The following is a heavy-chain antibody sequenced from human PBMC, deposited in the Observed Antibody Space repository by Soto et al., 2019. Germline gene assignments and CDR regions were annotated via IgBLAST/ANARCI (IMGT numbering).Heavy chain of an antibody. J-gene: IGHJ5*02. Sequence: VKVSCKASGYAFTGYYMHWVRQAPGQGLEWMGWINPNSGGTNYAQKFQGRVTMTRDTSISTAYMELSRLRSDDTAVYYCARDRNDYGDYVGWFDPWGQGTLVTVSS. CDR1: GYAFTGYY. D-gene: IGHD4-17*01. V-gene: IGHV1-2*02. CDR2: INPNSGGT. CDR3: ARDRNDYGDYVGWFDP.